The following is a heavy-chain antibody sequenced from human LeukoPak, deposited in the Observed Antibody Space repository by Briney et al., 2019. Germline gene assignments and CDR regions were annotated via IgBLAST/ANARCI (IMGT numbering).Heavy chain of an antibody. V-gene: IGHV4-34*01. J-gene: IGHJ4*02. CDR2: INHSGST. CDR3: ARGRDYGGNPNIDY. Sequence: PSETLSLTCAVYGGSFSGYYWSWIRQPPGKGLEWIGEINHSGSTNYNPSLKSRVTISVDTSKNQFSLKLSSVTAADTAVYYCARGRDYGGNPNIDYWGQGTLVTVSS. D-gene: IGHD4-23*01. CDR1: GGSFSGYY.